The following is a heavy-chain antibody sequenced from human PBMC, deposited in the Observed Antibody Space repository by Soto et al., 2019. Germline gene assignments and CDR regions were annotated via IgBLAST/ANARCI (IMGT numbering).Heavy chain of an antibody. Sequence: QVHLQESGPGLLKPSQTLSLTWDVSGDFIGSGDYYWTWIRQPPGKGLEYIGYIYKTGKTYYNPSLKSRTFSSLDTSKSQFFLRLTSVTAADTAMYYCDRSLSSSSGYFDPWGQGTLVTVSS. D-gene: IGHD6-6*01. CDR3: DRSLSSSSGYFDP. V-gene: IGHV4-30-4*01. CDR1: GDFIGSGDYY. CDR2: IYKTGKT. J-gene: IGHJ5*02.